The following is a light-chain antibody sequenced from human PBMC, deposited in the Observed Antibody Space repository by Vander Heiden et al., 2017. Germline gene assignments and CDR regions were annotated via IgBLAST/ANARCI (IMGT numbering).Light chain of an antibody. V-gene: IGKV1-39*01. J-gene: IGKJ1*01. CDR2: AAS. CDR1: QSIMTY. CDR3: QQTDNSPRA. Sequence: IQMTQSPSSLSASVGDRVTIACRASQSIMTYLNWYQQKPGEAPKVLIFAASSLQSGVPYRFSGSGSGTDFTLTISSLQPEDFATYYCQQTDNSPRAFGQGTRVEIK.